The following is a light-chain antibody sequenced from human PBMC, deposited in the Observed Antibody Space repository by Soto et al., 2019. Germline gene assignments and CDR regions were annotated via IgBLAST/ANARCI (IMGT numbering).Light chain of an antibody. J-gene: IGLJ2*01. Sequence: QSVLTQPPSVSGAPGQRVTISCTGTSSNIGARYDVHWYQQLPGTAPKLLIYGNNYRPSGVPDRFSGPRSDTSASLAITGLQAEDEADYYCQSYDTSLSGTLFGGGTKLTVL. CDR1: SSNIGARYD. CDR2: GNN. CDR3: QSYDTSLSGTL. V-gene: IGLV1-40*01.